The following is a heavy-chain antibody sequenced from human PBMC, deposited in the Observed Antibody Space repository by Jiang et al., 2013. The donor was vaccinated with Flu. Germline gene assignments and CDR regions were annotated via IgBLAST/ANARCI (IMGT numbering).Heavy chain of an antibody. Sequence: VQLVESGGGVVQPGRSLRLSCAASGFSFRSYGMHWVRQAPGKGLEWVAVVWFDGSKQYSADSVKGRFTISRDNSNNMLYLQMESLRAEDTAVYYCAKDRYGSRGPFDDWGQGTQVTVSS. V-gene: IGHV3-33*03. D-gene: IGHD6-13*01. CDR2: VWFDGSKQ. CDR3: AKDRYGSRGPFDD. CDR1: GFSFRSYG. J-gene: IGHJ4*02.